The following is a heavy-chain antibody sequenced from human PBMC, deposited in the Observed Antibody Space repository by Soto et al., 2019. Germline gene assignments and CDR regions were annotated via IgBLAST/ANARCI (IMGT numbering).Heavy chain of an antibody. CDR1: GGSISSYY. CDR3: ARGSSGGSRGYYFDY. CDR2: IYYSGST. J-gene: IGHJ4*02. Sequence: ETLSGTGPVSGGSISSYYWSWIRQPPGKGLEWIGYIYYSGSTNYNPSLKSRVTISVDTSKNQFSLKLSSVTAADTAAYYCARGSSGGSRGYYFDYWGQGTLVTVSS. D-gene: IGHD6-19*01. V-gene: IGHV4-59*01.